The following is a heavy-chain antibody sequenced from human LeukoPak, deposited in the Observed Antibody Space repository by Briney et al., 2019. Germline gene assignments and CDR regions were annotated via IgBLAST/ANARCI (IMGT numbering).Heavy chain of an antibody. CDR3: ASRVLRYFVWLPIDY. D-gene: IGHD3-9*01. V-gene: IGHV3-23*01. CDR1: GFTFSSYA. J-gene: IGHJ4*02. Sequence: PGGSLRLSCAASGFTFSSYAMSWVRQAPGEGLEWVSAISGSGGSTYYADSVKGRLTISRDNSKNPLYLQMSSLRAEDTGVYYWASRVLRYFVWLPIDYWGQGTLVTVSS. CDR2: ISGSGGST.